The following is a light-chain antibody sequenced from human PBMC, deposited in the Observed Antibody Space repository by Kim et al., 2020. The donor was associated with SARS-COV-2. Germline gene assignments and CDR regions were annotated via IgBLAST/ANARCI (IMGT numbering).Light chain of an antibody. Sequence: GKTVTISCTRSRRSSASNYVQWYQQRPGSSPTTVISEDYQRPSGVPERFSGSLDSSSNSASLTISGLKTEDEADYYCQSYDSSNWVFGGGTQLTVL. CDR3: QSYDSSNWV. CDR2: EDY. J-gene: IGLJ3*02. CDR1: RRSSASNY. V-gene: IGLV6-57*01.